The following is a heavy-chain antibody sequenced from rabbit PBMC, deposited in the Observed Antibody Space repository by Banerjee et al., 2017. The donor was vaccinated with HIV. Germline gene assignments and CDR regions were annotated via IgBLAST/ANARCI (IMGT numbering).Heavy chain of an antibody. CDR2: IYGGGSGST. CDR3: ARGPGYGGVGYATYFNL. Sequence: QSLEESGGDLVKPGASLTLTGTASGFSFSSSYYMCWVSQAPGKGLEWIACIYGGGSGSTYYASWVNGRFTISKTSSTTVTLQMTSLTAADTATYFCARGPGYGGVGYATYFNLWGQGTLVTVS. J-gene: IGHJ4*01. D-gene: IGHD6-1*01. V-gene: IGHV1S40*01. CDR1: GFSFSSSYY.